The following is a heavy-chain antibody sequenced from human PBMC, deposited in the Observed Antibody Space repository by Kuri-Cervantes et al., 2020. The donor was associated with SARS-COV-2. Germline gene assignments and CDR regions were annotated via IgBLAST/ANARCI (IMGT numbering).Heavy chain of an antibody. J-gene: IGHJ5*02. CDR2: IYYSGST. CDR1: GGSFSGYY. V-gene: IGHV4-59*01. D-gene: IGHD2-2*01. Sequence: ESLKISCAVYGGSFSGYYWSWIRQPPGKGLEWIGYIYYSGSTNYNPSLKSRVTISVDTSKNQFSLKLSSVTAADTAVYYCARSTLPAARYNWFDPWGQGTLVTVSS. CDR3: ARSTLPAARYNWFDP.